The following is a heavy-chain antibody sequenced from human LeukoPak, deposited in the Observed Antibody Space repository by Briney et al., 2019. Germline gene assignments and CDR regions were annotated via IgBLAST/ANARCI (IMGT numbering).Heavy chain of an antibody. D-gene: IGHD6-13*01. CDR3: ARWWAAAGTGFDM. CDR1: GFTFSSYS. Sequence: PGGSLRLSCAASGFTFSSYSMNWVRQAPGKGLEWVSSISSSSSYIYYADSVKGRFTISRDNAKNSLYLQMNSLRAEDTAVYYCARWWAAAGTGFDMWGQGTTVTVSS. J-gene: IGHJ3*02. CDR2: ISSSSSYI. V-gene: IGHV3-21*01.